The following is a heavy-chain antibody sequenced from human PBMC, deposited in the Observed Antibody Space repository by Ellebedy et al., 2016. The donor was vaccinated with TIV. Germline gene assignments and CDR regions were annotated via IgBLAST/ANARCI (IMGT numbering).Heavy chain of an antibody. Sequence: GESLKISCAASGFTFSYYYMSWVRQAPGKGLEWVSSISSSSTYIHYADSVKGRFTVSRDNAKNSLYLQMDSLRADDTAVYYCARAGDYNLLSPAGGYWGQGTLVTVSS. J-gene: IGHJ4*02. CDR1: GFTFSYYY. D-gene: IGHD4-17*01. V-gene: IGHV3-21*01. CDR2: ISSSSTYI. CDR3: ARAGDYNLLSPAGGY.